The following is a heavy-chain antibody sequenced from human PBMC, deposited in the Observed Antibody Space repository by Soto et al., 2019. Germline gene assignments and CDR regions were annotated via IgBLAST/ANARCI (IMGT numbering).Heavy chain of an antibody. Sequence: PSETLSLTCAVYGGSFSGYYWTWIRQPPGKGLEWIGEITHSGSTNYNPSLKSRVTMSVDTSKNQFSLNLNSVTAADTAVYYCARSSVRGWSYWGQGTPVTVSS. CDR2: ITHSGST. D-gene: IGHD3-10*02. CDR1: GGSFSGYY. J-gene: IGHJ4*02. V-gene: IGHV4-34*01. CDR3: ARSSVRGWSY.